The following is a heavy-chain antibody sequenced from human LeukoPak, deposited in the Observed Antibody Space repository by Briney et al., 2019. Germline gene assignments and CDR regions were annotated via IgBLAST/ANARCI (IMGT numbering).Heavy chain of an antibody. D-gene: IGHD1-26*01. Sequence: GGSLRLSCAASGFIVCNSYMSWVRQAPGKGLEWISLIRTDDSTYYADSVKGRFTISRDTSRNTLYLQMNILRAEDTAVYYCAREASGSYFHNWGQGTLVTVSS. CDR2: IRTDDST. V-gene: IGHV3-53*01. J-gene: IGHJ1*01. CDR3: AREASGSYFHN. CDR1: GFIVCNSY.